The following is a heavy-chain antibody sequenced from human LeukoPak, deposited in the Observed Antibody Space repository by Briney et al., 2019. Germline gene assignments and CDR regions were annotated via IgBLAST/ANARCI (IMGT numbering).Heavy chain of an antibody. V-gene: IGHV3-74*01. CDR1: GFTFSSYW. CDR3: AGGSYKDY. CDR2: ISTHGSDT. J-gene: IGHJ4*02. Sequence: QTGGSLRLSCAASGFTFSSYWMHWVRQAPGKGLVWVSHISTHGSDTAYADSVKGRFTISRDNAKNSLYLQMNSLRAEDTAVYYCAGGSYKDYWGQGTLVTVSS. D-gene: IGHD1-26*01.